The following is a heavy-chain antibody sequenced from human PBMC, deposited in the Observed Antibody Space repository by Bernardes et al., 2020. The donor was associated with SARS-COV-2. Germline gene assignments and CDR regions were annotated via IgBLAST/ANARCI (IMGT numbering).Heavy chain of an antibody. D-gene: IGHD3-10*01. J-gene: IGHJ4*02. CDR2: IYPSDSDT. CDR1: GYTFTSYW. Sequence: GESLKISCKGSGYTFTSYWIGWVRQMPGKGLEWMGIIYPSDSDTRYSPSFQGQVTISADKSISTAYLQWSSLKASDTATYYCARSPGNYYGSEGHFDYWGQGTLVTVSS. V-gene: IGHV5-51*01. CDR3: ARSPGNYYGSEGHFDY.